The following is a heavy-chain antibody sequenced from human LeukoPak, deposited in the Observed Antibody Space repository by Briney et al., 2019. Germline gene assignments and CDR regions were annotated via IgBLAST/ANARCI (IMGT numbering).Heavy chain of an antibody. CDR1: GYTFTGYG. D-gene: IGHD3-9*01. Sequence: GASVKVSCKASGYTFTGYGISWVRQAPGQGLEWMGWISAYNGNTNYAQKLQGRVTMTTDTSTSTAYMELRSLRSDDTAVYYCARVGVVRVLRYFDWLSSPFDYWGQGTLVTVSS. CDR3: ARVGVVRVLRYFDWLSSPFDY. J-gene: IGHJ4*02. CDR2: ISAYNGNT. V-gene: IGHV1-18*01.